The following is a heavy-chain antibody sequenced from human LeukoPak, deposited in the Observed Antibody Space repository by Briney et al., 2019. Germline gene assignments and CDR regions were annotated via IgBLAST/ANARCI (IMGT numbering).Heavy chain of an antibody. CDR3: ARSVWPH. CDR1: GFTFSSYS. V-gene: IGHV3-21*01. J-gene: IGHJ4*02. Sequence: GGSLRLSCAASGFTFSSYSMNWVRQAPGKGLEWVSSISSSSYIYYADSVKGRFTISRDNAKNSLYLQMNGLRAEDTAVYYCARSVWPHWGQGTLVTVSS. D-gene: IGHD2-8*01. CDR2: ISSSSYI.